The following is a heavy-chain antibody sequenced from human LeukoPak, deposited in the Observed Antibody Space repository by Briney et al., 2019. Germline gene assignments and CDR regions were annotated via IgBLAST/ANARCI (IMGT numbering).Heavy chain of an antibody. CDR2: IIPILGIA. J-gene: IGHJ4*02. Sequence: SVKVSCKASGGTFSSYTISCVRQAPGQGLEWMGRIIPILGIANYAQKFQGRVTVTADKSTSTAYMELSSLRSEETAVYHSARSPNPSVGGATTYNFESSGQGALVTVSS. V-gene: IGHV1-69*02. CDR3: ARSPNPSVGGATTYNFES. D-gene: IGHD1-26*01. CDR1: GGTFSSYT.